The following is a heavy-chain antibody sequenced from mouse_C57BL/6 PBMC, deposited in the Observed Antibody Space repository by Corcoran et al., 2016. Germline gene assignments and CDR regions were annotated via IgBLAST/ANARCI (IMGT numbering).Heavy chain of an antibody. D-gene: IGHD1-1*01. V-gene: IGHV1-80*01. CDR2: IYPGDGDT. CDR3: AGSYYGSSYHDY. CDR1: GYAFSSYW. J-gene: IGHJ2*01. Sequence: QVQLQQSGAELVKPGASVKISCKASGYAFSSYWMNWVKQRPGKGLEWIGQIYPGDGDTNYNGKFKGKATLTADKSSSTAYMQLSSLTSEDSAVYFCAGSYYGSSYHDYWGQGTTLTVSS.